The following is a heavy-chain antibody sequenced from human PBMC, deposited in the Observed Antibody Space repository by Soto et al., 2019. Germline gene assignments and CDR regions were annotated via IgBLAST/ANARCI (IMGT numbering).Heavy chain of an antibody. V-gene: IGHV1-3*05. CDR3: SRVSGWYFFDF. Sequence: QVQLVQSGAEEKKPGASVKVSCKASGYTFTSYAMHWVRQAPGQRLEWMGWINAGNGNTKYSQKFQGRVTITRDTSASTVYIELSSLRSEDTAVYYCSRVSGWYFFDFWGQGTLVTVSS. CDR2: INAGNGNT. J-gene: IGHJ4*02. CDR1: GYTFTSYA. D-gene: IGHD6-13*01.